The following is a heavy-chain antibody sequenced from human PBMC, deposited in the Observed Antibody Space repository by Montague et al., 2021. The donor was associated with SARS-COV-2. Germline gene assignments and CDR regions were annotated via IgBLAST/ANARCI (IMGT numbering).Heavy chain of an antibody. CDR2: IYYSGST. V-gene: IGHV4-39*01. CDR3: ARLGDYYDSGRGAFDI. Sequence: SETLSLTCTVSGGSISSSSYYWGWIRQPPGKGLEWIGSIYYSGSTYYNPSLKSRVTISVDTSKNQFSLKLSSVTAADTAVYYCARLGDYYDSGRGAFDIWGQGTMVTVSS. D-gene: IGHD3-22*01. J-gene: IGHJ3*02. CDR1: GGSISSSSYY.